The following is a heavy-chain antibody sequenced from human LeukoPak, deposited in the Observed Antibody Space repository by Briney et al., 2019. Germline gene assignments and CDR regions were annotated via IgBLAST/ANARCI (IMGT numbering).Heavy chain of an antibody. D-gene: IGHD6-13*01. CDR1: GYTFTSHG. Sequence: SVKVSCKASGYTFTSHGISWVRQAPGQGLEWMGRIIPILGIANYAQKFQGRVTITADKSTSTAYMELSSLRSEDTAVYYCARTVGNPRIAAAGTEGYYYYGMDVWGQGTTVTVSS. CDR2: IIPILGIA. CDR3: ARTVGNPRIAAAGTEGYYYYGMDV. J-gene: IGHJ6*02. V-gene: IGHV1-69*04.